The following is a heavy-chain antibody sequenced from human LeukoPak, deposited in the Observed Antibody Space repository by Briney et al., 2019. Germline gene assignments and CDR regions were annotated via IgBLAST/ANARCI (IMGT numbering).Heavy chain of an antibody. V-gene: IGHV4-34*01. CDR2: INHSGST. D-gene: IGHD3-22*01. CDR1: GGSFSGYY. J-gene: IGHJ3*02. CDR3: ARGPNYYDSSYDAFDI. Sequence: PSETLSLTCAVYGGSFSGYYWSWIRQPPGKGLEWIGEINHSGSTNYNPSLKSRVTISVDTSKNQFSLKLSSVTAADTAVYYCARGPNYYDSSYDAFDIWGQGTMVTVSS.